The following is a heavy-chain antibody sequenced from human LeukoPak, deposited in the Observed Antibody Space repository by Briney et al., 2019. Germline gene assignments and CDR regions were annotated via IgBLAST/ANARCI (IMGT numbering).Heavy chain of an antibody. V-gene: IGHV4-59*01. CDR3: AGAYSSGRSYFDY. CDR2: IYYSGST. J-gene: IGHJ4*02. Sequence: SETLSLTCAVYGGSISNYYWSWIRQPPGKGLEWIGYIYYSGSTSYNPSLKSRLTISVDTSKNQFSLRLTSVTAADTAVYFCAGAYSSGRSYFDYWGQGTLVTVSA. D-gene: IGHD6-19*01. CDR1: GGSISNYY.